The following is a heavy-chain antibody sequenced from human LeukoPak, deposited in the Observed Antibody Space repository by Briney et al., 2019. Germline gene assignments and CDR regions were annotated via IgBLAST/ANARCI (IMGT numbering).Heavy chain of an antibody. CDR1: GGSFSGYY. Sequence: SETLSLTCAVYGGSFSGYYWSWIRQPPGKGLEWIGEINHSGSTNYNPSLKSRATISADTSKNQFSLNLSSVTAADTAVYYCARHMLGGKRSFDSWGQGTLVTVSS. D-gene: IGHD4-23*01. V-gene: IGHV4-34*01. CDR3: ARHMLGGKRSFDS. J-gene: IGHJ4*02. CDR2: INHSGST.